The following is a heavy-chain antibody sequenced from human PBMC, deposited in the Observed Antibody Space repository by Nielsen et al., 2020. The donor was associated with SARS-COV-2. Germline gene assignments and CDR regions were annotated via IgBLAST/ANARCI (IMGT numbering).Heavy chain of an antibody. V-gene: IGHV3-23*01. Sequence: GESLKISCAASGFTFSSYAMSWVRQAPGKGLEWVSAISGSGGSTYYADSVKGRFTISRDNSKNTLYLQMNSLRAEDTAVYYCAKDLDIVATIRLDYWGQGTQVTVSS. D-gene: IGHD5-12*01. CDR2: ISGSGGST. CDR1: GFTFSSYA. CDR3: AKDLDIVATIRLDY. J-gene: IGHJ4*02.